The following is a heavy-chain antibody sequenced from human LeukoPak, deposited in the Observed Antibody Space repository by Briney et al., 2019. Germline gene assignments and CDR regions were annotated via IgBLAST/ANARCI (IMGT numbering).Heavy chain of an antibody. Sequence: GGSLRLSCAASGFTFSGYSMNWVRQAPGKGLEWVSSLSSSSSYIYYADSVKGRFTISRDNAKNSLYLQMNSLRAEDTAVYYCAREIRIAAPGKLDVWGQGTTVTVSS. J-gene: IGHJ6*02. D-gene: IGHD6-13*01. CDR1: GFTFSGYS. CDR3: AREIRIAAPGKLDV. V-gene: IGHV3-21*01. CDR2: LSSSSSYI.